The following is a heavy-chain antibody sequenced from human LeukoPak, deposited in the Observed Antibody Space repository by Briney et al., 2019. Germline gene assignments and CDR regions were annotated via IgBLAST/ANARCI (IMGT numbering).Heavy chain of an antibody. CDR3: ASGPRLRFLEWLPDY. J-gene: IGHJ4*02. D-gene: IGHD3-3*01. CDR2: IYYSGST. V-gene: IGHV4-59*12. CDR1: GGSISSYY. Sequence: SETLSLTCTVSGGSISSYYWSWIRQPPGKGLEWIGYIYYSGSTNYNPSLKSRVTMSVDTSKNQFSLKLSSVTAADTAVYYCASGPRLRFLEWLPDYWGQGTLVTVSS.